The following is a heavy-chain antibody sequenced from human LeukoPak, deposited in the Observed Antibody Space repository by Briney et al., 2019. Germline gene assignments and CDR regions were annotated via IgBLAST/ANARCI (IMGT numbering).Heavy chain of an antibody. CDR2: ISSDSINI. CDR1: GFIFSSYS. D-gene: IGHD6-13*01. V-gene: IGHV3-48*01. Sequence: PGGSLRLSCAASGFIFSSYSMNWVRQAPGKGLEWLSHISSDSINIYYADSVKGRLTISRDNAKSSLYLQMNSLRAEDTAVYYCASWAGTATGFSGPFDYWGQGTLVTVSS. CDR3: ASWAGTATGFSGPFDY. J-gene: IGHJ4*02.